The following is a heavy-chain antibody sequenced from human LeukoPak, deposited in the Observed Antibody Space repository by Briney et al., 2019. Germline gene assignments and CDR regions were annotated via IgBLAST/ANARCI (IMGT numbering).Heavy chain of an antibody. J-gene: IGHJ6*03. Sequence: GGSLRLSCAASGFTFSSYWMSWVRQAPGKGLEWVANIKRDGSEKYYVDSVKGRFTISRDNSKNTLSLQMSSLRVEDTAVYYCARDRSCTGGSCYMDVWGRGTTVTVSS. CDR3: ARDRSCTGGSCYMDV. CDR1: GFTFSSYW. D-gene: IGHD2-15*01. CDR2: IKRDGSEK. V-gene: IGHV3-7*03.